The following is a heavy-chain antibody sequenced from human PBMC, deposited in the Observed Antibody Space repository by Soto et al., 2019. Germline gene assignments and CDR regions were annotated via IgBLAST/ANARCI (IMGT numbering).Heavy chain of an antibody. D-gene: IGHD6-13*01. V-gene: IGHV4-31*03. CDR1: GGSISSGGYY. Sequence: PSETLSLTCTVSGGSISSGGYYWSWIRQHPVKGLEWIGYIYHRGSANYNPSLKSRVTMSLDISKSQFSLRLTSVTAADTAVYFCARYNAASGTYYFDYWGRGALVTVSS. CDR2: IYHRGSA. J-gene: IGHJ4*02. CDR3: ARYNAASGTYYFDY.